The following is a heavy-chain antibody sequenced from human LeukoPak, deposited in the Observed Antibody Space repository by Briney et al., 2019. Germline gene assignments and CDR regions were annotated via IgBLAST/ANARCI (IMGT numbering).Heavy chain of an antibody. CDR1: GYTFTYHC. Sequence: GATVKLSCKASGYTFTYHCMHWVQQAPGKGLEWVGRVDPEDGDITYAEKFKGRVIISADTSTDTSYMELDSLRSGDTAIYYCATVDDGTGYREGDFDFWGQGTLVTVSS. D-gene: IGHD3-22*01. V-gene: IGHV1-69-2*01. CDR2: VDPEDGDI. J-gene: IGHJ4*02. CDR3: ATVDDGTGYREGDFDF.